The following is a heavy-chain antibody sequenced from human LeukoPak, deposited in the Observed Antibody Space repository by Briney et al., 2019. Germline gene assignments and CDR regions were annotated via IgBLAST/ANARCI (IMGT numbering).Heavy chain of an antibody. J-gene: IGHJ5*02. Sequence: GGSLRLSCAASGFTFSSYTMNWVRQAPGKGLEWVSSISSSSSYIYYADSVKGRFTISRDNAKNSLYLQMNSLRAEDTAVYYCARVMVRGVILNGFYPWGKGTLVTVSS. CDR1: GFTFSSYT. CDR2: ISSSSSYI. V-gene: IGHV3-21*01. D-gene: IGHD3-10*01. CDR3: ARVMVRGVILNGFYP.